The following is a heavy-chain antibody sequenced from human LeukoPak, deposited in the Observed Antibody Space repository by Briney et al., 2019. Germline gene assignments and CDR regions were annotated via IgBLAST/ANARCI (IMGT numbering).Heavy chain of an antibody. Sequence: GGSLRLSCAASGFTFSSYAMHWVRQAPGKGLEWVALIWFDGNNKYFADSVKGRFTISRDNSKNTMYLQMNSLRAEDTAVYYCAKDLLYSLGAFEIWGQGTMVTVSS. CDR3: AKDLLYSLGAFEI. J-gene: IGHJ3*02. CDR1: GFTFSSYA. V-gene: IGHV3-33*06. CDR2: IWFDGNNK. D-gene: IGHD5-12*01.